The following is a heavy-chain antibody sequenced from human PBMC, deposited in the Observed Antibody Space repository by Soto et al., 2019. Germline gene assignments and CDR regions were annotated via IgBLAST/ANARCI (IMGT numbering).Heavy chain of an antibody. Sequence: QVQLQQWGAGLLKPSETLSLTCAVYGGSFSGYYWTWFRQPPGKGLEWIGEISPSGTTKYIPSLKSRVTISADTSNNQFSLKVTSVTAAETAVYYCVTSLWFGTQPEIWGQGALVTVSS. D-gene: IGHD3-10*01. CDR1: GGSFSGYY. V-gene: IGHV4-34*01. CDR3: VTSLWFGTQPEI. J-gene: IGHJ4*02. CDR2: ISPSGTT.